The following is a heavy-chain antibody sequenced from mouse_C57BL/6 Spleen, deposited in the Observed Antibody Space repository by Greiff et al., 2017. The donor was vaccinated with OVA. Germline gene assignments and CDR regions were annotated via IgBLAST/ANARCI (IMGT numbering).Heavy chain of an antibody. J-gene: IGHJ3*01. CDR2: IYPGSGST. D-gene: IGHD2-4*01. CDR1: GYTFTSYW. Sequence: QVQLQQPGAELVKPGASVKMSCKASGYTFTSYWITWVKQRPGQGLEWIGDIYPGSGSTNYNEKFKSKATLTVDTSSSTAYMQLSSLTSEDSAVYYCARGGIYYDYDGDAWFAYWGQGTLVTVSA. CDR3: ARGGIYYDYDGDAWFAY. V-gene: IGHV1-55*01.